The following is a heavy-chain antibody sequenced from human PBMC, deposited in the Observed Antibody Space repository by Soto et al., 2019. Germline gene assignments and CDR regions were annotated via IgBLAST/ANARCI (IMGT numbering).Heavy chain of an antibody. V-gene: IGHV1-3*01. J-gene: IGHJ6*02. CDR1: GYTFTNFS. Sequence: QVQLVQSGAEVKKPGASVKISCEASGYTFTNFSIHWVRQAPGQRLEWMGWINAGSGYTKYSRRFQDRLIITRDRSASTAYMELSILRSEDTAMFYCARGRGVIRNYYGMDVWGQGTRVTVSS. CDR2: INAGSGYT. CDR3: ARGRGVIRNYYGMDV. D-gene: IGHD3-3*02.